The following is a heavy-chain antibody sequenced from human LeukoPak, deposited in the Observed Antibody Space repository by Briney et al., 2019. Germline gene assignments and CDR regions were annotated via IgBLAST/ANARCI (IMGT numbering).Heavy chain of an antibody. CDR3: ARALSGGSYFDALDY. D-gene: IGHD2-15*01. CDR1: GSTFSSYA. Sequence: SVKVSCKASGSTFSSYAISWVRQAPGQGLEWMGGIIPIFGTANYAQKFQGRVTITADESTSTAYMELSSLRSEDTAVYYCARALSGGSYFDALDYWGQGTLVTVSS. J-gene: IGHJ4*02. CDR2: IIPIFGTA. V-gene: IGHV1-69*13.